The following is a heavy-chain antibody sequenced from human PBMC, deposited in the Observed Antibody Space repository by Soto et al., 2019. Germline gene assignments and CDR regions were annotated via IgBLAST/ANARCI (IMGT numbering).Heavy chain of an antibody. D-gene: IGHD2-2*01. CDR2: INHSGST. Sequence: SETLSLTCAVYGGSFCGVYWSWIRQPPGKGQEWIGEINHSGSTNYNPSLKSRLTISVDTSKNQFSLRLSSVTAADTAIYYCARQKGVCTSTSCYGGIDYWGQGTLVTVSS. CDR3: ARQKGVCTSTSCYGGIDY. CDR1: GGSFCGVY. J-gene: IGHJ4*02. V-gene: IGHV4-34*01.